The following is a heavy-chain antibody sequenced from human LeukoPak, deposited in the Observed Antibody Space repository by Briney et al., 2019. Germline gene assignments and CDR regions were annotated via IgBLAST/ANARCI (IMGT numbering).Heavy chain of an antibody. CDR1: GYTFTNYY. V-gene: IGHV1-46*01. Sequence: ASVKVSCKASGYTFTNYYIHWVRRAPGQRLGWMGLINPGGDNTDYAQNFQGRVTMTRDTSISTAYIELRRLRSDATAVYYCARSGIAARFYYYYHYMDVWGKGTTVTVSS. CDR2: INPGGDNT. J-gene: IGHJ6*03. D-gene: IGHD6-6*01. CDR3: ARSGIAARFYYYYHYMDV.